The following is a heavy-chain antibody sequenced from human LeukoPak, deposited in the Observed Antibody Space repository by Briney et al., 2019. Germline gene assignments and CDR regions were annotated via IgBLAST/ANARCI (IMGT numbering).Heavy chain of an antibody. J-gene: IGHJ5*02. V-gene: IGHV4-34*01. Sequence: KTGGSLRLSCAASGFAFSSQAMGWVRQPPGKGLEWIGEINHSGSTNCNPSLKSRVTISVDTSKNQFSLKLSSVTAADTAVYYCARGLGIAARRSKNPAGNWFDPWGQGTLVTVSS. CDR1: GFAFSSQA. CDR3: ARGLGIAARRSKNPAGNWFDP. D-gene: IGHD6-6*01. CDR2: INHSGST.